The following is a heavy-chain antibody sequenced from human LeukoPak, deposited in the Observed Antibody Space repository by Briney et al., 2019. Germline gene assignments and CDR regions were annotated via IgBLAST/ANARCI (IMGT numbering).Heavy chain of an antibody. V-gene: IGHV3-33*01. CDR1: GFTFSSYG. J-gene: IGHJ4*02. CDR2: IWYDGSNK. D-gene: IGHD3-10*01. Sequence: RGSLRLSCAASGFTFSSYGMHWVRQAPGKGLEWVAVIWYDGSNKYYADSVKGRFTISRDNSKNTLYPQMNSLRAEDTAVYYCARDLVSALDYWGQGTLVTVSS. CDR3: ARDLVSALDY.